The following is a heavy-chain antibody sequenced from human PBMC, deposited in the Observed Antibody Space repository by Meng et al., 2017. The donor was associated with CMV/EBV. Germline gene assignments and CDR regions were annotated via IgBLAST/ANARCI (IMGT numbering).Heavy chain of an antibody. J-gene: IGHJ3*02. CDR1: GYSFTSYW. V-gene: IGHV5-51*01. CDR3: ARRMGYCSSTRCYGVADAFDI. CDR2: IYPGDSDT. Sequence: KVSCKGSGYSFTSYWIGWVRQRPGKGLEWMGIIYPGDSDTRYSPSFQGQVTISADKSISTAYLQWSSLKASDTAMYYCARRMGYCSSTRCYGVADAFDIWGQGTMVTVSS. D-gene: IGHD2-2*01.